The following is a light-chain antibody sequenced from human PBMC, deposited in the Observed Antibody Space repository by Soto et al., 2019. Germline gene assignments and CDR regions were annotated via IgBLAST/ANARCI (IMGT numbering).Light chain of an antibody. CDR3: QQNYRATPWT. CDR1: QSISKW. V-gene: IGKV1-5*01. J-gene: IGKJ1*01. Sequence: GDRVTITCRASQSISKWLAWFQQRAGKAPKLLINAASSLERGVPSRFSGGGSGTDFTLNISSLQPDDFATYYCQQNYRATPWTFGQGTKVDIK. CDR2: AAS.